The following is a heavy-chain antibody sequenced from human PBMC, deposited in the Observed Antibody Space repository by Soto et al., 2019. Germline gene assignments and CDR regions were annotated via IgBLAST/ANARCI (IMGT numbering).Heavy chain of an antibody. J-gene: IGHJ4*02. D-gene: IGHD2-2*01. CDR1: GGTFSSYA. V-gene: IGHV1-69*12. CDR2: IIPIFGTA. Sequence: QVQLVQSGAEVKKPGSSVKVSCKASGGTFSSYAISWVRQAPGQGLEWMGGIIPIFGTANYAQKFQGRVTIXGXEXXSTAYMELSSLRSEATAVYYCASALVPAADGELWYGEHFDYWGQGTLVTVSS. CDR3: ASALVPAADGELWYGEHFDY.